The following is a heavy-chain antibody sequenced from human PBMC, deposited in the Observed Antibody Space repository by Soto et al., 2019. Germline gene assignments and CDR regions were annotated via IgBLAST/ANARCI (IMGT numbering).Heavy chain of an antibody. J-gene: IGHJ6*02. D-gene: IGHD3-10*01. CDR3: ARDGNSITMVRGVIYGMDV. CDR2: IKQDGSEK. Sequence: EVQLVESGGGLVQPGGSLRLSCAASGFTFSSYWMSWVRQAPGKGLEWVANIKQDGSEKYYVDSVKGRFTISRDNAKNSLYLQINSLRAEDTAVYYCARDGNSITMVRGVIYGMDVWGQGTTVTVSS. CDR1: GFTFSSYW. V-gene: IGHV3-7*03.